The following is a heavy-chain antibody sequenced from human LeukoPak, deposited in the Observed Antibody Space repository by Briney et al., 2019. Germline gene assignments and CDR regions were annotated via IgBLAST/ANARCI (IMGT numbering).Heavy chain of an antibody. CDR2: ISYDGSNK. CDR3: AKEPLTVAGLCKYFDY. J-gene: IGHJ4*02. D-gene: IGHD6-19*01. CDR1: GFTFSSYG. Sequence: GGSLRLSCAASGFTFSSYGMHWVRQAPGKGLEWVAVISYDGSNKYYANSVKGRFTISRDNSKNTLYLQMNSLRAEDTAVYYCAKEPLTVAGLCKYFDYWGQGTVVTVSS. V-gene: IGHV3-30*18.